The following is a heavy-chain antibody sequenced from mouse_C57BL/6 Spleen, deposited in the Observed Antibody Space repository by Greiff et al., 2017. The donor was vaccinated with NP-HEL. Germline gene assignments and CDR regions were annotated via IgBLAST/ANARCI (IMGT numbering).Heavy chain of an antibody. CDR2: IRNKANGYTT. CDR3: ARSLYDYDEAWFAY. J-gene: IGHJ3*01. Sequence: EVKLMESGGGLVQPGGSLSLSCAASGFTFTDYYMSWVRQPPGKALEWLGFIRNKANGYTTEYSASVKGRFTISRDNSQSILYLQMNALRAEDSATYYCARSLYDYDEAWFAYWGQGTLVTVSA. V-gene: IGHV7-3*01. CDR1: GFTFTDYY. D-gene: IGHD2-4*01.